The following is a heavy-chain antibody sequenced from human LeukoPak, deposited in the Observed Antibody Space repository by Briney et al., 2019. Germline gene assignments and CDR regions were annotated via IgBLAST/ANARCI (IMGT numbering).Heavy chain of an antibody. J-gene: IGHJ4*02. CDR2: IYYSGST. V-gene: IGHV4-59*01. D-gene: IGHD3-22*01. CDR1: GGSISSYY. Sequence: SETLSLTCTVSGGSISSYYWSWIRQPPGKGLEWIGYIYYSGSTNYNPSLKSRVTISVDTSKNQFSLILNSVTAADTAVYYCARVDYYDSSVFDYWGQGTLVAVSS. CDR3: ARVDYYDSSVFDY.